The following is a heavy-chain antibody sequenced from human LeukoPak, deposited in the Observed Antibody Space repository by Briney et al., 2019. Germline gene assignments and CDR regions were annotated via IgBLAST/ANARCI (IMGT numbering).Heavy chain of an antibody. CDR3: ARDNRRDGYTSGTYGMDV. Sequence: PSETLSLTCAVYGGSFSGYYWSWIRQPPGKGLEWIGEINHSGSTNYNPSLKSRVTISVDTSKNQFSLKLSSVTAADTAVYYCARDNRRDGYTSGTYGMDVWGQGTTVTVSS. V-gene: IGHV4-34*01. CDR2: INHSGST. CDR1: GGSFSGYY. J-gene: IGHJ6*02. D-gene: IGHD5-12*01.